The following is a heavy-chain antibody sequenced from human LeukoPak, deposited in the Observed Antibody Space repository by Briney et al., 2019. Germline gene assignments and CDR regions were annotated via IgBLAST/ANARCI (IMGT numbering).Heavy chain of an antibody. V-gene: IGHV3-23*01. CDR2: ISGSGGST. D-gene: IGHD3/OR15-3a*01. CDR1: GITLSNYG. CDR3: AKRGVVIRVILVGFHKEAYYFES. Sequence: GGSLRLSCAVSGITLSNYGMSWIRQAPGKGLEWVAGISGSGGSTYYADSVKGRFTISSHNPKNTLYLQMNSLRAEDTAVYFCAKRGVVIRVILVGFHKEAYYFESWGQGALVTVSS. J-gene: IGHJ4*02.